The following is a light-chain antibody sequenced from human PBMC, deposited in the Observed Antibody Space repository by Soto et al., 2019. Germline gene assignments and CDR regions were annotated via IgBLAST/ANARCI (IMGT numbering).Light chain of an antibody. CDR1: QSLLHSNGYNY. CDR2: LGS. CDR3: MQALQTPPYT. Sequence: DIVMTQSPLSLPVTPGEPASISCRSSQSLLHSNGYNYLDWYLQKPGQSPLLLIYLGSNRASGVPDRFSGSGSGTDFTLKISRVEAEDVGVYYCMQALQTPPYTFGQGTKVDIK. V-gene: IGKV2-28*01. J-gene: IGKJ2*01.